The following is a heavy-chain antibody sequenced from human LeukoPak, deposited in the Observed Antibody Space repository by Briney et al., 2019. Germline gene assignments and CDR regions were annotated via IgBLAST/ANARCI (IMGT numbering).Heavy chain of an antibody. Sequence: KTSETLSLTCTVSGGSIRNYYWSWIRQPPGKGLEWIGNIYHSGSTNYNPSLKSRVTISVDTSKNQFSLKLSSVTAADTAVYYCARDRTHARSFDYWGQGTLVTVSS. D-gene: IGHD1-1*01. CDR3: ARDRTHARSFDY. CDR2: IYHSGST. V-gene: IGHV4-59*12. CDR1: GGSIRNYY. J-gene: IGHJ4*02.